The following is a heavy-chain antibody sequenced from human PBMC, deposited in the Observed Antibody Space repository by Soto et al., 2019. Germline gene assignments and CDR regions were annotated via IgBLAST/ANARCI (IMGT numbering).Heavy chain of an antibody. CDR2: IKQDGSEK. CDR3: ARDPYTSKYYYYYMDV. CDR1: GFTFSSYW. D-gene: IGHD1-20*01. V-gene: IGHV3-7*01. Sequence: EVQLVESGGGLVQPGGSLRLSCAASGFTFSSYWMSWVRQAPGKGLEWVANIKQDGSEKYYVDSVKGRFTISRDNAKNSLYLQMNSLRAEDTAVYYCARDPYTSKYYYYYMDVWGKGTTVTVSS. J-gene: IGHJ6*03.